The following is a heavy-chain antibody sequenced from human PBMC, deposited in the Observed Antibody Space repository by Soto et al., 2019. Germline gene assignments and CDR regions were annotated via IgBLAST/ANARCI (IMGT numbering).Heavy chain of an antibody. D-gene: IGHD3-22*01. Sequence: XAVKVSCKASGYPFTSYGIIWVRQAPGQGLEWMGWISAYNGNTNYAQKLQGRVTMTTDTSTSTAYMELRSLRSDDTAVYYCARLRVVITRDPYFDYWGQGTLVTVSS. V-gene: IGHV1-18*01. CDR1: GYPFTSYG. CDR2: ISAYNGNT. CDR3: ARLRVVITRDPYFDY. J-gene: IGHJ4*02.